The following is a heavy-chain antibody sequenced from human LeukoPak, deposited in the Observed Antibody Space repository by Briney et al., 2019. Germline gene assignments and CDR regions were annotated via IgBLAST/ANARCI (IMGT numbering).Heavy chain of an antibody. CDR2: IYYRGST. V-gene: IGHV4-39*01. Sequence: PSETLSLTCTVSGGSISSSSYYWGWIRQPPGKGLEWIGSIYYRGSTYYNPSLKSRVTISVDTSKNQFSLKLSSVTAADTAVYYCARHGSSWYYFDYWGQGTLVTVSS. CDR3: ARHGSSWYYFDY. CDR1: GGSISSSSYY. J-gene: IGHJ4*02. D-gene: IGHD6-13*01.